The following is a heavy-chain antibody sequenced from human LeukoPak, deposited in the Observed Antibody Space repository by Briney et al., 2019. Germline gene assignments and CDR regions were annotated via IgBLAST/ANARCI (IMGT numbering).Heavy chain of an antibody. D-gene: IGHD2-15*01. Sequence: ASVKVSCKASGYIFTGYYMHWVRQAPGQGLEWMGWINPNSGDTNYAQKFQGRVTMTRDTSISTAYMELSRLRSDDTAVYYCARDGTDIVVVVTYYYYMDVWGKGTTVTVSS. V-gene: IGHV1-2*02. J-gene: IGHJ6*03. CDR3: ARDGTDIVVVVTYYYYMDV. CDR2: INPNSGDT. CDR1: GYIFTGYY.